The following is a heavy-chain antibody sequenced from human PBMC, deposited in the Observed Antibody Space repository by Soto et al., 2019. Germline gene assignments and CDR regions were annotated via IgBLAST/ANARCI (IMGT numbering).Heavy chain of an antibody. D-gene: IGHD2-2*01. Sequence: SLRLSCAASGFTFSSYAMHWVRQAPGKGLEWVAVISYDGSNKYYADSVKGRFTISRDNSKNTLYLQMNSLRAEDTAVYYCARDQRGCSSTSCYARWFDPWGQGTLVTVSS. CDR3: ARDQRGCSSTSCYARWFDP. J-gene: IGHJ5*02. CDR2: ISYDGSNK. V-gene: IGHV3-30-3*01. CDR1: GFTFSSYA.